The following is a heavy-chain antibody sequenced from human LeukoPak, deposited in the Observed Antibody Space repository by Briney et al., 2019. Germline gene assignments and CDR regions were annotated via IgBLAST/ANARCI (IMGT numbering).Heavy chain of an antibody. Sequence: GGSLRLSCAASGFTFSSYVMRWVRQALGKGLEWVSTISASGDSTHYADSVKGRFTISRDTSENTLYLQMNSLRAEDTAVYYCANARDGYKYFQHWGQGTLVTVSS. J-gene: IGHJ1*01. V-gene: IGHV3-23*01. CDR1: GFTFSSYV. CDR3: ANARDGYKYFQH. CDR2: ISASGDST. D-gene: IGHD5-24*01.